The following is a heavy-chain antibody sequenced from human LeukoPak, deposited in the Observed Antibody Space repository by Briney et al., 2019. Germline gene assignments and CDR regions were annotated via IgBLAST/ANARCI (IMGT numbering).Heavy chain of an antibody. V-gene: IGHV3-9*01. D-gene: IGHD2-15*01. Sequence: PGRSLRLSCAASGFTFDDYAMHWVRQAPGKGLEWVSGISWNSGSIGYADSVKGRFTISRDNSKNTLYLQMNSLRAEDTAVYYCAKAVNGVVARDWFDPWGQGTLVTVSS. J-gene: IGHJ5*02. CDR2: ISWNSGSI. CDR3: AKAVNGVVARDWFDP. CDR1: GFTFDDYA.